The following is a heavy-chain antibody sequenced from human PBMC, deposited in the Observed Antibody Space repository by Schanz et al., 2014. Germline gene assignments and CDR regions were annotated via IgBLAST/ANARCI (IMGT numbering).Heavy chain of an antibody. V-gene: IGHV3-7*01. Sequence: EVQLVESGGGLVQPGGSLRLSCAASGFIFSNSWMSWVRQAPGKGLEWVANIKQDGSEKYYVDSVKGRFTISRDNAKNSLYLQMNSLSAEDTAVYYCARVEGSMVQGLIPSYYFDSWGQGTPVTVSS. CDR2: IKQDGSEK. J-gene: IGHJ4*02. CDR3: ARVEGSMVQGLIPSYYFDS. D-gene: IGHD3-10*01. CDR1: GFIFSNSW.